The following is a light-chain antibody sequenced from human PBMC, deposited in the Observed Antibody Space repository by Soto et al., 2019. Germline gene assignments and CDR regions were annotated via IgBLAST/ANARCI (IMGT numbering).Light chain of an antibody. V-gene: IGLV1-40*01. J-gene: IGLJ1*01. CDR2: GNS. CDR1: SSNIGAGYD. CDR3: QSYDSSLSGYV. Sequence: QAVLTQPHSVSGAPGQRVTISCTGSSSNIGAGYDVHWYQQLPGTAPKLLISGNSNRPSGVPDRFSGSKSGTSASLAITGLQAEDEADYYCQSYDSSLSGYVFGTGTKLTVL.